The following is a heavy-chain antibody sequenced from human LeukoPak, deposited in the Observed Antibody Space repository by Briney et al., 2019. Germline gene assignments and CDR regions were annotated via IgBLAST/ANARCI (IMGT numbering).Heavy chain of an antibody. CDR3: ARDPGYYGSSGYSAPNDY. CDR1: GGSISSSNW. Sequence: PSETLSLTCAVSGGSISSSNWWSWVRQPPGKGLEWIGEIYHSGSTNYNPSLKSRVTISVDKSKNQFSLKLSSVTAADTAVYYCARDPGYYGSSGYSAPNDYWGQGTLVTVSS. D-gene: IGHD3-22*01. CDR2: IYHSGST. J-gene: IGHJ4*02. V-gene: IGHV4-4*02.